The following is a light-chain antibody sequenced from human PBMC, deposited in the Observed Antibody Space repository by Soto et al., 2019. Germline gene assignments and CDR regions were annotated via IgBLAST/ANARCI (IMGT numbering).Light chain of an antibody. CDR2: DAS. Sequence: DIQMTQSPSSLSASVGDRVTITCQASQDIRQNLTWYQQKPGKVPKLLIHDASNVETVVPSRLSGSGSGTDFTFTISSLQAEDLSTYYCQQYEGVPLITFGPGTKVD. V-gene: IGKV1-33*01. CDR3: QQYEGVPLIT. CDR1: QDIRQN. J-gene: IGKJ3*01.